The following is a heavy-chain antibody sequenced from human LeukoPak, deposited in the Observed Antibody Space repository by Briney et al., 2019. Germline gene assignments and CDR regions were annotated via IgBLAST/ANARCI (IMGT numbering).Heavy chain of an antibody. V-gene: IGHV4-30-2*01. D-gene: IGHD3-9*01. CDR2: IYHSGST. J-gene: IGHJ4*02. CDR3: ARGITYYDILTGYYEGYYFDY. CDR1: GGSISSGGYS. Sequence: ASETLSLTCAVSGGSISSGGYSWSWIRQPPGKGLEWIGYIYHSGSTYYNPSLKSRVTISVDRSKNQFSLKLSSVTAADTAVYYCARGITYYDILTGYYEGYYFDYWGQGTLVTVSS.